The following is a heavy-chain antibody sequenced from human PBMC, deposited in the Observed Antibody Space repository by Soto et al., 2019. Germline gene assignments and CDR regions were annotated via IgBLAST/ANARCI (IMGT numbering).Heavy chain of an antibody. J-gene: IGHJ6*02. V-gene: IGHV3-33*01. CDR2: IWYDGSNK. Sequence: QVQLVESGGGVVQPGRSLRLSCAASGFTFSSYGMHWVRQAPGKGLEWVAVIWYDGSNKYYADSVKGRFTISRDNSKNTLYLQMNSLRAEDTAVYYCARDLKAMAHYYYYGMDVWGQGTTVTVSS. D-gene: IGHD5-18*01. CDR1: GFTFSSYG. CDR3: ARDLKAMAHYYYYGMDV.